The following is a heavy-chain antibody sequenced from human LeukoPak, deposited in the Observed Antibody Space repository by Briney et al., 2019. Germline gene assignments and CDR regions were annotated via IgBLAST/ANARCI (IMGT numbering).Heavy chain of an antibody. CDR1: GFTFSSYA. J-gene: IGHJ5*02. D-gene: IGHD3-10*01. CDR2: ISGSGDTT. Sequence: PGGSLRLSCAASGFTFSSYAMTWVRQAPGKGPEWVSGISGSGDTTFYADSVKGRFTISRDNSKNTVDLQMNSLRAEDTAVYYCAKGALWFGEFRFNWFDPWGQGTLVTVSS. CDR3: AKGALWFGEFRFNWFDP. V-gene: IGHV3-23*01.